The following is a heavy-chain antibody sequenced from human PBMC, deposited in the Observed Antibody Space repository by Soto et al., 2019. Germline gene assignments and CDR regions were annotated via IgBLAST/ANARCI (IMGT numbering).Heavy chain of an antibody. J-gene: IGHJ3*01. CDR2: ISAYSGNT. V-gene: IGHV1-18*04. CDR1: GYTFTTYG. Sequence: QIQLVQSGDEVKMPGASVRVSCKASGYTFTTYGFNWVRQAPGQGLEWMGWISAYSGNTNYAQKFQVRVTMTIDTPTSTAYMDLTSLTFIDTAVYYCASGMVTTSSDAAFDVWGQGTMVTVS. D-gene: IGHD4-4*01. CDR3: ASGMVTTSSDAAFDV.